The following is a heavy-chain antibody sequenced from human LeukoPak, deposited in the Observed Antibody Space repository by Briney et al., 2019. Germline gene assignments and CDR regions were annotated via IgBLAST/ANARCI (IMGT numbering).Heavy chain of an antibody. D-gene: IGHD6-13*01. CDR3: ARVVGSSWYVIIDY. Sequence: TPSETLSLTCAVYGGSFSGYYWSWIRQPPGKGLEWIGEINHSGSTNYNPSLKSRVTISVGTSKNQFSLKLSSVTAADTAVYYCARVVGSSWYVIIDYWGQGTLVTVSS. V-gene: IGHV4-34*01. CDR1: GGSFSGYY. J-gene: IGHJ4*02. CDR2: INHSGST.